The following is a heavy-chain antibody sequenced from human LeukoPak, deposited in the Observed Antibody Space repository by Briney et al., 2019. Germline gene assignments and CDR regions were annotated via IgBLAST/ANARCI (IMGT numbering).Heavy chain of an antibody. Sequence: ASVKVSCKASGYTFTSYDINWVRQATGQGLEWMGWMNPNSGNTGYAQKFQGRVTMTRNTSISTAYMELSSLRSEDTAVYYCARDAATYVGEFDYWGQGTLVTVSS. CDR3: ARDAATYVGEFDY. D-gene: IGHD6-25*01. CDR2: MNPNSGNT. J-gene: IGHJ4*02. V-gene: IGHV1-8*01. CDR1: GYTFTSYD.